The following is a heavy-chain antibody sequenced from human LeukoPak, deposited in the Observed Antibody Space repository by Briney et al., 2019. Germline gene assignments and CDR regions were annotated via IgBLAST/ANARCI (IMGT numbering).Heavy chain of an antibody. V-gene: IGHV3-9*03. D-gene: IGHD6-19*01. CDR1: GFTFDDYA. J-gene: IGHJ3*02. CDR3: AKALSSGWYAGDAFDI. CDR2: ISWNSGSI. Sequence: PGGSLRLSCAASGFTFDDYAMHWVRQAPGKGLEWVSGISWNSGSIGYADSVKGRFTISRDNAKNSLYLQMNSLRAEDMALYYCAKALSSGWYAGDAFDIRGQGTMVTVSS.